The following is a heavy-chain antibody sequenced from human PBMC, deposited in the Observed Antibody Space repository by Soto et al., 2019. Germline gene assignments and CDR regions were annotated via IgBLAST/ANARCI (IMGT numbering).Heavy chain of an antibody. CDR2: IKGDEITT. J-gene: IGHJ4*02. CDR1: GFTFSNYW. D-gene: IGHD4-17*01. V-gene: IGHV3-74*01. Sequence: EVQLVESGENLVQPGGSLRLSCAASGFTFSNYWIHWVRQAPGKGLVWVSRIKGDEITTNYADSVKGRFTISRDNAKNTVFLQMHSLRAEETALYYCARGLYGAYGQDFWGQGMLVTVSS. CDR3: ARGLYGAYGQDF.